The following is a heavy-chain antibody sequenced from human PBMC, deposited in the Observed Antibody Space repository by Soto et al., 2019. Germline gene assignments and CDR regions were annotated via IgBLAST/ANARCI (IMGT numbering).Heavy chain of an antibody. V-gene: IGHV1-69*01. Sequence: QVHLVQSGAEVKKPGSSVKVSCKTSGGSFNNYAVSWVRQAPGQGLEWMGGIIPNFDTPNYAQKFQDRVTIIADESTSTVYMELRSIRSNDTAVYYCAVAMVREILIFESSGMNVWGQGTTVIVSS. D-gene: IGHD5-18*01. J-gene: IGHJ6*02. CDR2: IIPNFDTP. CDR1: GGSFNNYA. CDR3: AVAMVREILIFESSGMNV.